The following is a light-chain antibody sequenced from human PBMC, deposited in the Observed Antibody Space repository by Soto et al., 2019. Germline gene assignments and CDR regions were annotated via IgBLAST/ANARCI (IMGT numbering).Light chain of an antibody. CDR3: QHYGTTPWT. J-gene: IGKJ1*01. CDR2: GAS. CDR1: QSVCSRC. Sequence: ETVLPQSPCTLSLSPGERVTLSCRASQSVCSRCLAWYQQKPGQSPRLLIYGASSRATGIPDRCSGSGSGTDFTLTISRLETEDFAVYYCQHYGTTPWTFGQGTNVGIK. V-gene: IGKV3-20*01.